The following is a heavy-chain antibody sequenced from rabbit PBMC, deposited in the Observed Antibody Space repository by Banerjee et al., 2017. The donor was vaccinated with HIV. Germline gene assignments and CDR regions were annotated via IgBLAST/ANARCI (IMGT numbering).Heavy chain of an antibody. V-gene: IGHV1S45*01. CDR3: ARDLAGVIGWNFNL. Sequence: QEQLEESGGDLVKPGASLTLTCTASGFSFSNTYWMHWVRQAPGKGLEWIAYIYGGSTGSIAYASWAKGRFTISKTSSTTVTLQMTSLTAADTASYFCARDLAGVIGWNFNLWGPGTLVTVS. CDR2: IYGGSTGSI. CDR1: GFSFSNTYW. D-gene: IGHD4-1*01. J-gene: IGHJ4*01.